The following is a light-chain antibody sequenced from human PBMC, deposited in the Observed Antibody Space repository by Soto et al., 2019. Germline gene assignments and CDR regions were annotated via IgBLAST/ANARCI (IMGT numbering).Light chain of an antibody. V-gene: IGKV3-11*01. CDR3: QQRSNWPIT. J-gene: IGKJ5*01. CDR1: QSVSSY. CDR2: DAS. Sequence: EIVLTQSPATLSLSPGERATLSCRASQSVSSYLAWYQQKPGQAPRLLIYDASNRATGIPARFSGSGSGTDFTLTISSVEPEDFALYYCQQRSNWPITFGQGTRLDIK.